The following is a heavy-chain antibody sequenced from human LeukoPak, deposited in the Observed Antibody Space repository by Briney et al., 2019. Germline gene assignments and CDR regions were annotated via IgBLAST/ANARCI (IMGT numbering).Heavy chain of an antibody. Sequence: SETLSLTCTVSGGSISSYYWSWIRQPPGKGLEWIGYIYYSGSTNYNPSLKSRVIISVDTSKNQFSLKLSSVTAADTAVYYCAREGDNYYFDYWGQGTLVTVSS. CDR1: GGSISSYY. CDR3: AREGDNYYFDY. V-gene: IGHV4-59*01. CDR2: IYYSGST. J-gene: IGHJ4*02. D-gene: IGHD1-20*01.